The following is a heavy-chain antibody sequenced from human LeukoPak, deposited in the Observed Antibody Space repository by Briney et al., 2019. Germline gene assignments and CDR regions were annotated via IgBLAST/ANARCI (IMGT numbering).Heavy chain of an antibody. CDR2: INPSGGST. CDR1: GYTFTSYY. Sequence: VASVKVSCKASGYTFTSYYMHWVRQAPGQGLEWMGIINPSGGSTSYAQKFQGRVTMTRDTSTSTVYMELSSLRSEDTAVYYCARGVSMVRGGNSSYYFAYWGQGTLVTVS. V-gene: IGHV1-46*01. J-gene: IGHJ4*02. CDR3: ARGVSMVRGGNSSYYFAY. D-gene: IGHD3-10*01.